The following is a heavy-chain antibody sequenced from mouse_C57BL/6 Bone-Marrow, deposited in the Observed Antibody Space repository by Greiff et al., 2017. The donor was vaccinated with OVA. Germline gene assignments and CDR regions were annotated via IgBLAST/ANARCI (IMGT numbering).Heavy chain of an antibody. Sequence: QVHVKQSGAELVRPGASVTLSCKASGYTFTDYEMHWVKQTPVHGLEWIGAIDPETGGTAYNQKFKGKAILTADKSSSTAYMELSSLTSEDSAVYYCTSRNAYYCNSWFAYWGQGTLVTVSA. J-gene: IGHJ3*01. V-gene: IGHV1-15*01. D-gene: IGHD2-10*01. CDR2: IDPETGGT. CDR3: TSRNAYYCNSWFAY. CDR1: GYTFTDYE.